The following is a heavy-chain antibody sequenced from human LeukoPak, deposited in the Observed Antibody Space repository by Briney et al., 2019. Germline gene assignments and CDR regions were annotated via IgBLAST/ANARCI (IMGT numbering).Heavy chain of an antibody. CDR3: ARSYDFWSGYSIDY. V-gene: IGHV4-34*01. Sequence: SETLSLTCAVYGGSFSGYYWSWIRQPPGKGLEWIGEISHSGSTNYNPSLKSRVTISVDTSKNQFSLKLSSVTAADTAVYYCARSYDFWSGYSIDYWGQGTLVTVSS. J-gene: IGHJ4*02. CDR2: ISHSGST. D-gene: IGHD3-3*01. CDR1: GGSFSGYY.